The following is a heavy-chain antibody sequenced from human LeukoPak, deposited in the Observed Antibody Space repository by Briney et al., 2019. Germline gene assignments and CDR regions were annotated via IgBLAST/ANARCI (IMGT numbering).Heavy chain of an antibody. D-gene: IGHD6-6*01. CDR2: INAGNGNT. CDR1: GYTFTSYA. V-gene: IGHV1-3*01. J-gene: IGHJ6*03. Sequence: GASVKVSCKASGYTFTSYAMHWVRQAPGQRLEWMGWINAGNGNTKYSQKFQGRVTMTEDTSTDTAYMELSSLRSEDTAVYYCATSLGAARPYYYYYYMDVWGKGTTVTVSS. CDR3: ATSLGAARPYYYYYYMDV.